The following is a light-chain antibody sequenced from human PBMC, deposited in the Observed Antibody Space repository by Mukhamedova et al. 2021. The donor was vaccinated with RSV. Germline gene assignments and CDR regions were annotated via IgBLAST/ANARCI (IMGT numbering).Light chain of an antibody. J-gene: IGLJ2*01. CDR2: KDS. CDR3: QSADSVGPYVI. V-gene: IGLV3-25*03. Sequence: GQAPVLVIYKDSERPSGIPERFSGATSGTKVTLTIDTVQAEDEADYYCQSADSVGPYVIFGVGTKLTVL.